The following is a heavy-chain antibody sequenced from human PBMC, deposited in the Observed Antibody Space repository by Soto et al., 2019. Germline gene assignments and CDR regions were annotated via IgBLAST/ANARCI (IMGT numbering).Heavy chain of an antibody. CDR2: FFSSGST. V-gene: IGHV4-4*07. J-gene: IGHJ5*01. Sequence: SETLSLTCTVTGGPISGYYWTWIRQSAGGGLGGIGRFFSSGSTNYNPSLRGGVTISLDTSMNHFSLRRSSGTAADAAVYYVARGQRCSDWFDPWGQGTLVTVSS. CDR3: ARGQRCSDWFDP. CDR1: GGPISGYY. D-gene: IGHD3-10*02.